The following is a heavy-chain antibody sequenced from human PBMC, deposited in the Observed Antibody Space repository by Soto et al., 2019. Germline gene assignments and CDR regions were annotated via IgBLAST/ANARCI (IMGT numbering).Heavy chain of an antibody. V-gene: IGHV4-31*03. D-gene: IGHD3-9*01. CDR3: ARTVRDRDYDILTGYRGHYYYYMDV. CDR2: IYYSGST. J-gene: IGHJ6*03. CDR1: GGSISSGGYY. Sequence: QVQLQESGPGLVKPSQTLSLTCTVSGGSISSGGYYWSWIRQHPGKGLEWIGYIYYSGSTYYNPSLKSRVTISVDTSKNQFSLKLSSVTAADTAVYYCARTVRDRDYDILTGYRGHYYYYMDVWGKGTTVTVSS.